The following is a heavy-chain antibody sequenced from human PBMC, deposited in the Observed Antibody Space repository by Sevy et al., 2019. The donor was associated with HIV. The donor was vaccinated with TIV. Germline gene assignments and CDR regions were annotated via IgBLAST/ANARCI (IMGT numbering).Heavy chain of an antibody. CDR1: GFTFSSYA. Sequence: GGSLRLSCAASGFTFSSYAMSWVRQAPGKGLEWVSAISGSGGSTYYADSVKGRFTISRDNSRNTLYLQMNSLRAEDTAVYYCAKGLYDSSGSTDYWGQGTLVTVSS. CDR3: AKGLYDSSGSTDY. D-gene: IGHD3-22*01. V-gene: IGHV3-23*01. CDR2: ISGSGGST. J-gene: IGHJ4*02.